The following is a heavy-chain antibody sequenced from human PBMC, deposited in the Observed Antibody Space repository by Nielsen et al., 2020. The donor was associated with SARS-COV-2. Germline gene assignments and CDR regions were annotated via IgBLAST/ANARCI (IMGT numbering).Heavy chain of an antibody. Sequence: GESLKISCAASGFTFSRFGMHWVRQTPGRGLEWVAYISYDGSDQYYEDSLKGRFTISRDNSKNILYLQMNSLRPEDTAVYYCARDSWDSLRYFVHWGQGAQVTVSS. CDR2: ISYDGSDQ. CDR3: ARDSWDSLRYFVH. CDR1: GFTFSRFG. V-gene: IGHV3-30*03. D-gene: IGHD3-22*01. J-gene: IGHJ4*02.